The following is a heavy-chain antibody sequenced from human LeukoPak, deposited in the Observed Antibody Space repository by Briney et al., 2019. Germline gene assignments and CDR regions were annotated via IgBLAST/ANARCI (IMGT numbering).Heavy chain of an antibody. D-gene: IGHD3-10*01. CDR2: ISGSGGST. Sequence: GGSLRLSCVASGFTFSSYAMSWVRQAPGKGLEWVSAISGSGGSTYYADSVKGRFTISRDNSKNTLYLQMNSLRAEDTAVYYCAKFATMVRGVIPSDAFDIWGQGTVVTVSS. V-gene: IGHV3-23*01. J-gene: IGHJ3*02. CDR3: AKFATMVRGVIPSDAFDI. CDR1: GFTFSSYA.